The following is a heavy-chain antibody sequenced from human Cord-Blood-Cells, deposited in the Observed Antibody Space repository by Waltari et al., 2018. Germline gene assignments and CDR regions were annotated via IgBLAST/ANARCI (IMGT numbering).Heavy chain of an antibody. Sequence: QVQLQQWGAGLLKPSETLSLTCAVYGGSCSAYYWSWIRQPPRKGLEWIGEINHGGSHHHNPSLKRQDTISVATSKTQLSLKLSSVTAADTAVYYCARATSYGVVINACYIWGQGTMVTVSS. V-gene: IGHV4-34*01. J-gene: IGHJ3*02. D-gene: IGHD3-3*01. CDR2: INHGGSH. CDR1: GGSCSAYY. CDR3: ARATSYGVVINACYI.